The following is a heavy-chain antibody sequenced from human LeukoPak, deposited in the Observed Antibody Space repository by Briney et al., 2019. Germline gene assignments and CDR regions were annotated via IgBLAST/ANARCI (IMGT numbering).Heavy chain of an antibody. CDR1: GFTFDDYA. CDR2: ISGDGGST. V-gene: IGHV3-43*02. CDR3: AKILGYCSGGSCYSLDY. D-gene: IGHD2-15*01. Sequence: GGSLRLSCAASGFTFDDYAMHWVRQAPGKGLEWVSLISGDGGSTFYADSVKGRFTISRDNSKNSLYLQMNSLRTEDTALYYCAKILGYCSGGSCYSLDYWGQGTLVTVPS. J-gene: IGHJ4*02.